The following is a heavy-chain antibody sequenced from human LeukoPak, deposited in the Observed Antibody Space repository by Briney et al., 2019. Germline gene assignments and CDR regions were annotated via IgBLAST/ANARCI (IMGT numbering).Heavy chain of an antibody. J-gene: IGHJ6*03. CDR3: ARESMPPPLIGYYYYYMDV. CDR1: GFTFSIYW. D-gene: IGHD2/OR15-2a*01. CDR2: IKQDGSEK. V-gene: IGHV3-7*01. Sequence: GGSLRLSCAASGFTFSIYWMSWVRQAPGKGLEWVANIKQDGSEKYYVDSVKGRFTISRDNAKNSLYLQMNSLRAEDTAVYYCARESMPPPLIGYYYYYMDVWGKGTTVTVSS.